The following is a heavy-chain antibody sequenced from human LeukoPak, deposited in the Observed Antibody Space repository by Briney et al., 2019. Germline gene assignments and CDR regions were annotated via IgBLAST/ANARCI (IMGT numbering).Heavy chain of an antibody. Sequence: SVKVSCTASGGTFSSYAISWVRQAPGQGLEWMGGIIPIFGTANYAQKFQGRVTITADESTSTAYMELSSLRSEDTAVYYCARRSLGGYDRLSAFDIWGQGTMVTVSS. J-gene: IGHJ3*02. V-gene: IGHV1-69*13. CDR2: IIPIFGTA. D-gene: IGHD5-12*01. CDR1: GGTFSSYA. CDR3: ARRSLGGYDRLSAFDI.